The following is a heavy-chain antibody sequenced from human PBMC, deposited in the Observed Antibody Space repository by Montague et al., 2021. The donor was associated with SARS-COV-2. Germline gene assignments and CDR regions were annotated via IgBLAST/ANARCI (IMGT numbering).Heavy chain of an antibody. CDR3: ARLASAWWWLDY. CDR2: INYSGDT. Sequence: SETLSLTCDVDSGSLSAYYWSWVRQAPGKGLEWIGEINYSGDTYYNPSLTSRVTISMDTSESQFSLKMTSVTAADTAVYYCARLASAWWWLDYWGQGTLVTVSS. V-gene: IGHV4-34*01. D-gene: IGHD2-21*01. CDR1: SGSLSAYY. J-gene: IGHJ4*02.